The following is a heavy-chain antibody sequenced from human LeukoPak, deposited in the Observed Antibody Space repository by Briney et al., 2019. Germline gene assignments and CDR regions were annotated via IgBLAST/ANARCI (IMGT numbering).Heavy chain of an antibody. Sequence: PGGSLRLSCAASGFTFNNYAMSWVRQAPGRGLEWVSAISNNGGATYYADSVKGRFTISRDNSKNTLFVQMSSLRAEDTAVYHCARQLGYCSDGSCYFDSWGQGTLVTVSS. J-gene: IGHJ4*02. CDR2: ISNNGGAT. D-gene: IGHD2-15*01. CDR1: GFTFNNYA. V-gene: IGHV3-23*01. CDR3: ARQLGYCSDGSCYFDS.